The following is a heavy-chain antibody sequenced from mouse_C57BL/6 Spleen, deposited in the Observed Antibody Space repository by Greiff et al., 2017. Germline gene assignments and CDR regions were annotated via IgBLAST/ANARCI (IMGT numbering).Heavy chain of an antibody. Sequence: EVKLVESGGGLVQPGGSLSLSCAASGFTFTDYYMSWVRQPPGKALEWLGFIRNKANGYTTEYSASVKGRFTISRDNSHSILYLQMNALRAEDSATYYCARYRTYYTIFYAMDYWGQGTSVTVSS. CDR3: ARYRTYYTIFYAMDY. V-gene: IGHV7-3*01. D-gene: IGHD2-12*01. CDR1: GFTFTDYY. J-gene: IGHJ4*01. CDR2: IRNKANGYTT.